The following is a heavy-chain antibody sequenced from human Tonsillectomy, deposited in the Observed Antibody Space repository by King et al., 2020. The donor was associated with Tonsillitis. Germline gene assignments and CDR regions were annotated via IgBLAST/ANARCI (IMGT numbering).Heavy chain of an antibody. Sequence: QLVQSGGGLVQPGGSLRLSCAASGFTFSSYWMTWVRQAPGKGLEWVANIKQDASEEYYVDSVKGRFSISRDNAKSSLFLQMNSLRAEDTAVYYCARYYGGSSPDDAFDIWGQGTMVTVSS. V-gene: IGHV3-7*03. J-gene: IGHJ3*02. CDR1: GFTFSSYW. D-gene: IGHD3-22*01. CDR2: IKQDASEE. CDR3: ARYYGGSSPDDAFDI.